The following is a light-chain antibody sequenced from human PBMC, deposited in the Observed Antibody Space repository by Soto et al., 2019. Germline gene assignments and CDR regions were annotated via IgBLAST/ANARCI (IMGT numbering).Light chain of an antibody. J-gene: IGKJ1*01. CDR2: AAS. CDR1: QDVYKY. V-gene: IGKV1-8*01. Sequence: AIQMTQSPSSLSASTGDRVTVTCRASQDVYKYLAWLRRKPGKVPEPLIYAASSLHSGAPSRFSGSGSGTNFTLTISGLQSDDFATYFCQQYYGFPRTFGQGTNVEI. CDR3: QQYYGFPRT.